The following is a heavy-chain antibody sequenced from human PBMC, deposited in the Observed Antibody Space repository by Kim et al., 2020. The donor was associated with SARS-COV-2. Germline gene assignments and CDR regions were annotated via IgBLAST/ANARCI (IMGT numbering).Heavy chain of an antibody. Sequence: YADSVKGRLPISRENAKNSRYLQMNSLRDEDTAVYYCARDRILIKNYFDYWGQGTLVTVSS. V-gene: IGHV3-48*02. CDR3: ARDRILIKNYFDY. J-gene: IGHJ4*02.